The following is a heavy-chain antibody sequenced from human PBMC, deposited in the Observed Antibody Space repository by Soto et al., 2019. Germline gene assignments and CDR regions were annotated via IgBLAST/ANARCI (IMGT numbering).Heavy chain of an antibody. J-gene: IGHJ6*02. V-gene: IGHV3-30-3*01. D-gene: IGHD2-2*02. Sequence: QVQLVESGGGVVQPGRSLTLSCAASGFSLNSYAMHWVRQAPGKGLEWVAVISYDGSNKFYGDSVKCRFTISRDNSKNTVYLQMDSLRTEDTAVYYCESDCSSHTCYRQGGMDVWGQGTTVTVSS. CDR2: ISYDGSNK. CDR3: ESDCSSHTCYRQGGMDV. CDR1: GFSLNSYA.